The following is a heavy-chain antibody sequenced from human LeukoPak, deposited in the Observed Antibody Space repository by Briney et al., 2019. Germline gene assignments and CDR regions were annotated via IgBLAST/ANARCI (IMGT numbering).Heavy chain of an antibody. CDR3: ARRIVATTSMDY. V-gene: IGHV4-39*01. D-gene: IGHD5-12*01. CDR1: GGSISSSRYY. J-gene: IGHJ4*02. Sequence: SETLSLTYTVSGGSISSSRYYWGWIRQPPGKGLEWIGSIYYSGSAYYNPSLNSRVTISVDTSKNQFSLKLSSVTAADTAVYYCARRIVATTSMDYWGQGTLVTVSS. CDR2: IYYSGSA.